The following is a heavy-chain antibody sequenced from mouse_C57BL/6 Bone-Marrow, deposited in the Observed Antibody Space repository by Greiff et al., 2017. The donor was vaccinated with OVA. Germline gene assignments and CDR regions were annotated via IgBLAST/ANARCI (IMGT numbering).Heavy chain of an antibody. V-gene: IGHV1-4*01. CDR2: INPSSGYT. CDR1: GYTFTSYT. Sequence: LQESGAELARPGASVKMSCKASGYTFTSYTMHWVKQRPGQGLEWIGYINPSSGYTKYNQKFKDKATLTADKSSSTAYMQLSSLTSEDSAVYYCARPGKGYYFDYWGQGTTLTVSS. CDR3: ARPGKGYYFDY. J-gene: IGHJ2*01.